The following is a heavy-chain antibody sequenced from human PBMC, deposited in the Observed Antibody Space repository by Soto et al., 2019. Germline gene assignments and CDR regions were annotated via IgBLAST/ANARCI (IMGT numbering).Heavy chain of an antibody. D-gene: IGHD6-13*01. J-gene: IGHJ4*02. CDR1: GFTFSSYA. CDR3: ARRTSSWSFDY. V-gene: IGHV3-23*01. Sequence: EVPLLESGGGLVQPGGSLRLSFAASGFTFSSYAMSWVRQAPGKGLEWVSAISGSGGSTYYADSVKGRFTFSRDNSKNTLSLQMNSLRAEDTAVYYCARRTSSWSFDYWGQGTLVTVSS. CDR2: ISGSGGST.